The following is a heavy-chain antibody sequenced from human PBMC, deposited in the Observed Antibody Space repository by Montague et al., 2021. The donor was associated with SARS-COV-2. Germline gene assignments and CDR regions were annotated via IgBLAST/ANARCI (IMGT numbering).Heavy chain of an antibody. CDR2: IYWDDDK. J-gene: IGHJ5*02. D-gene: IGHD3-3*01. CDR3: AHLHTGFWSAYYST. CDR1: GFSLSTSAVG. V-gene: IGHV2-5*02. Sequence: PALAKPTQTLTLTCTFSGFSLSTSAVGVGWIRQPPGKALQWLALIYWDDDKRYSPSLKTRLTVTKDTSKSQVVLTMTNMDPVDTATYYCAHLHTGFWSAYYSTWGQGTLVTVSS.